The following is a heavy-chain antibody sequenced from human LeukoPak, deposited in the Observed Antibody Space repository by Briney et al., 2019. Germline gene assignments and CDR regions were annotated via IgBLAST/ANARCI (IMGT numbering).Heavy chain of an antibody. V-gene: IGHV3-23*01. J-gene: IGHJ4*02. CDR2: ISGSGGST. Sequence: GGSLRLSCAGSGFTFNTYSMNWVRQAPGKGLEWVSAISGSGGSTYYADSVKGRFTISRDNSKNTLYLQMNSLRAEDTAVYYCAKDTVANYDSSGYLPTLGYWGQGTLVTVSS. D-gene: IGHD3-22*01. CDR1: GFTFNTYS. CDR3: AKDTVANYDSSGYLPTLGY.